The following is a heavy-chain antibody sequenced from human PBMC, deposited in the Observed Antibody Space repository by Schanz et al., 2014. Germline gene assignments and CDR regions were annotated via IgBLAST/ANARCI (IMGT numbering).Heavy chain of an antibody. CDR1: GGTFSSYT. V-gene: IGHV1-69*04. CDR3: VRDAGWAFGDYHGMDV. J-gene: IGHJ6*02. D-gene: IGHD3-10*01. CDR2: IIPILGIT. Sequence: QVQLLQSGAEVMKPGSSVKVSCKASGGTFSSYTINWVRQAPGQGLEWMGRIIPILGITNVAQTFQDRVTITADKSTSTAYMELSSLRSEDTAVYYCVRDAGWAFGDYHGMDVWGQGTSVTVSS.